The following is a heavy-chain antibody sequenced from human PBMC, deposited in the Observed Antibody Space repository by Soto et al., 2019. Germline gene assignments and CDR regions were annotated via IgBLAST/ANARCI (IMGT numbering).Heavy chain of an antibody. V-gene: IGHV1-8*01. J-gene: IGHJ5*02. Sequence: ASVKVSCKASGYTFTNYEINWVRQATGQGLEWMGWMNPGSGNTGYAHKFQGRVTMTRNISISTSYMELSRLGSDDTAIYYCARMASSGSLNWFDPWGQGALVTVSS. CDR3: ARMASSGSLNWFDP. D-gene: IGHD3-10*01. CDR1: GYTFTNYE. CDR2: MNPGSGNT.